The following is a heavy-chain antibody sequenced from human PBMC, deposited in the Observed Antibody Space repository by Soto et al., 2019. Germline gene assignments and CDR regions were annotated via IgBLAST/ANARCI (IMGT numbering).Heavy chain of an antibody. V-gene: IGHV1-69*04. Sequence: GASVKVSCKASGGTFSSYTISWVRQAPGQGLEWMGRIIPILGIANYAQKFQGRVTITADKSTSTAYMELSRLRSDDTAVYYCARDDYYDSSGYRRRYYYGMDVWGQGTTVTVSS. CDR2: IIPILGIA. D-gene: IGHD3-22*01. CDR3: ARDDYYDSSGYRRRYYYGMDV. J-gene: IGHJ6*02. CDR1: GGTFSSYT.